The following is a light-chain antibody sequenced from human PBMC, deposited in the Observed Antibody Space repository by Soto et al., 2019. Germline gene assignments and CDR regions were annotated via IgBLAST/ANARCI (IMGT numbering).Light chain of an antibody. J-gene: IGLJ3*02. CDR1: SSDIGGYNF. CDR3: ASRTRDVVV. Sequence: QSALTQPASVSASPGQSITISCTGSSSDIGGYNFVSWYQQHPGKAPKLMIFEVTHRPSGVSNRFSGSKSGNTASLTISGLQSEDEADYYCASRTRDVVVFGRGTKLTVL. CDR2: EVT. V-gene: IGLV2-14*01.